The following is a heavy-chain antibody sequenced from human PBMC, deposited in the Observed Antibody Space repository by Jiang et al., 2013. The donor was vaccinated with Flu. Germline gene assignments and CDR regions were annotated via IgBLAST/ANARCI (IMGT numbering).Heavy chain of an antibody. CDR2: IYHSQIT. D-gene: IGHD4-23*01. CDR1: GGSINSNHW. V-gene: IGHV4-4*02. Sequence: GLVKPSETLSLTCAVSGGSINSNHWWSWVRQPPGKGLEWIGEIYHSQITKYNPSLKSRVTISLDKSKNQFSLKLTSVTAADTAMYYCATSPQRRFDDYGGVFWGQGALVTVSS. CDR3: ATSPQRRFDDYGGVF. J-gene: IGHJ4*02.